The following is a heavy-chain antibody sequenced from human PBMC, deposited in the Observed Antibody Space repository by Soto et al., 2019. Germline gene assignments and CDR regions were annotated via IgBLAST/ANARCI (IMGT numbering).Heavy chain of an antibody. CDR2: INAGNGNT. CDR1: GYTFTSYA. D-gene: IGHD3-22*01. Sequence: ASVKVSCKASGYTFTSYAMHWVRQAPGQRLEWMGWINAGNGNTKYSQKFQGRVTITRDTSASTAYMELSSLRSEDTAVYYCAGAHYYDSSGYYPPAFDIWGQGTMVTVSS. J-gene: IGHJ3*02. CDR3: AGAHYYDSSGYYPPAFDI. V-gene: IGHV1-3*01.